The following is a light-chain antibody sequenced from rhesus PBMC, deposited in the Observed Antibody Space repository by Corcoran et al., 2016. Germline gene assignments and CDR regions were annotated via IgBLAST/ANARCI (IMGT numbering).Light chain of an antibody. Sequence: DIQMTQSPSSLSASVGETVTITGQASQGLRGWLAWYQQKPGKAPRLLSYKASSLQSGAPSRFSGSGSWTDFTLPISSLQPENFATYYCLQYSSSPYIFVPGAKVDLK. CDR2: KAS. J-gene: IGKJ3*01. CDR1: QGLRGW. CDR3: LQYSSSPYI. V-gene: IGKV1-22*01.